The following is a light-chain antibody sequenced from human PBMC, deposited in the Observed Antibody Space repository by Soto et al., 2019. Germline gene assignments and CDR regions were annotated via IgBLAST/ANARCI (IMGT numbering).Light chain of an antibody. CDR2: DDN. CDR3: ESWDIRSCATV. V-gene: IGLV1-51*01. Sequence: QSVLTQPPSVSADPGQKVTISCSGSSCNIGGNSVSWYQQLPGTAAKLLIYDDNKRASGIPDRFSGSKSGTSATLGIPGFQTGDFVYYYCESWDIRSCATVCATGPNSTVL. J-gene: IGLJ1*01. CDR1: SCNIGGNS.